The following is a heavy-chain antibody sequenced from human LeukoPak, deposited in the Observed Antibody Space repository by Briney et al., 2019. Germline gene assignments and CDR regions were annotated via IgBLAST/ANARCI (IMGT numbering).Heavy chain of an antibody. CDR1: GFTFSSYW. J-gene: IGHJ6*02. CDR2: IKQDGSEK. Sequence: GGSLRLSCAASGFTFSSYWMSWVCQAPGKGLEWVANIKQDGSEKYYVDSVKGRFTISRDNAKNSLYLQMNSLRAEDTAVYYCARDPTRGYSYGYHYYYGMDVWGQGTTVTVSS. CDR3: ARDPTRGYSYGYHYYYGMDV. D-gene: IGHD5-18*01. V-gene: IGHV3-7*01.